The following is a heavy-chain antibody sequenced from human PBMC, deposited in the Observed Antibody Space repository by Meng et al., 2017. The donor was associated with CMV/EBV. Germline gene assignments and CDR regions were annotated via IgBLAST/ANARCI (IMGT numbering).Heavy chain of an antibody. V-gene: IGHV4-4*02. D-gene: IGHD3-3*01. CDR3: AGAAYDFWSGYQPRYFDY. CDR2: IYHSGST. J-gene: IGHJ4*02. Sequence: SISSSNWWSWVRQPPGKGLEWIGEIYHSGSTNYSPSLKSRVTISVDKSKNQFSLKLSSVTAADTAVYYCAGAAYDFWSGYQPRYFDYWGQGTLVTVSS. CDR1: SISSSNW.